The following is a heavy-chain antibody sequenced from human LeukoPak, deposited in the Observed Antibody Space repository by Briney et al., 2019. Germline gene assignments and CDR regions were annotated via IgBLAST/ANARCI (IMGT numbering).Heavy chain of an antibody. CDR2: IYYSGST. Sequence: PSETLSLTCTVSGGSISIYYWSWIRQPPGKGLEWIGHIYYSGSTNYNPSLKSRVTISVDTSKNQFSLKLSSVTAADTAVYYCARAYCSGGSCYRAFDYWGQGTLVTVSS. D-gene: IGHD2-15*01. CDR1: GGSISIYY. CDR3: ARAYCSGGSCYRAFDY. V-gene: IGHV4-59*13. J-gene: IGHJ4*02.